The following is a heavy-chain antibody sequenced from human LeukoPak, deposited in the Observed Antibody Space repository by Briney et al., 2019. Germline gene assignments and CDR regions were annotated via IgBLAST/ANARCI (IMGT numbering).Heavy chain of an antibody. CDR1: GFIFSSYT. Sequence: PGGSLRLSCAASGFIFSSYTMNWVRQAPGKGLEWVSSISSSSNYIYYADSVKGRFTISRDNAKNSVFLQMSSLRVEDTAVYYCARDRGDYGDPYDFDYWGQGTLVTVSS. J-gene: IGHJ4*02. V-gene: IGHV3-21*01. CDR2: ISSSSNYI. CDR3: ARDRGDYGDPYDFDY. D-gene: IGHD4-17*01.